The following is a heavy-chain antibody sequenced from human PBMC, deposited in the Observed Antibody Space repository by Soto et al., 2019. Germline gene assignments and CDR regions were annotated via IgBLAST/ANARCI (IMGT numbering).Heavy chain of an antibody. J-gene: IGHJ4*02. Sequence: QVLLEESGPGLVKPSQTLSLTCTVSGGSVSSGYHYWSWIRQPPGKGLEWIGYVYYSGSTYYNPSLGSRVTISIDPSKNQFSLKLNPVTASDAAVYFCATESSGSSPLHFDFWGQGALVSVSS. V-gene: IGHV4-30-4*01. CDR3: ATESSGSSPLHFDF. CDR1: GGSVSSGYHY. D-gene: IGHD3-22*01. CDR2: VYYSGST.